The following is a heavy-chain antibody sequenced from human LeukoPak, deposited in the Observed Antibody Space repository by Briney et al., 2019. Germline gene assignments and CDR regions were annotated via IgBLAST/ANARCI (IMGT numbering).Heavy chain of an antibody. CDR2: ISYSGVT. CDR3: ATDLLVSANAFDI. J-gene: IGHJ3*02. V-gene: IGHV4-59*12. CDR1: GGSISSDY. Sequence: PSETLSLTCSVSGGSISSDYWSWIRKPPGRGLEWIGYISYSGVTSYSPSLQSRVSMSLDTSKNQFSLKLTSVTAADTAVYFCATDLLVSANAFDIWGQGTMVDISS. D-gene: IGHD2-8*02.